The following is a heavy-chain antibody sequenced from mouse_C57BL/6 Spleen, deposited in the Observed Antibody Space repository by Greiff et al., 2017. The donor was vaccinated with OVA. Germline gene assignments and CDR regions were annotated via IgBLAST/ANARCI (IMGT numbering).Heavy chain of an antibody. CDR1: GFTFSSYA. J-gene: IGHJ3*01. Sequence: EVMLVESGGGLVKPGGSLKLSCAASGFTFSSYAMSWVRQTPEKRLEWVATISDGGSYTYYPDNVKGRFTISRDNAKNNLYLQMSHLKSEDTAMYYCARDPPDYGSRGFAYWGQGTLVTVSA. CDR3: ARDPPDYGSRGFAY. CDR2: ISDGGSYT. D-gene: IGHD1-1*01. V-gene: IGHV5-4*01.